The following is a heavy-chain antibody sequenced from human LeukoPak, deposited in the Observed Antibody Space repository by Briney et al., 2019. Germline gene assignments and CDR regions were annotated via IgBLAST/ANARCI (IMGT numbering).Heavy chain of an antibody. CDR2: IYHSGST. Sequence: PSETLSLTCTVSGYSISSGYYWGWIRQPPGKGLEWIWSIYHSGSTYYYPSLKSRVTISVDTSKNQLSLKLSSVTAADTAVYYCARVITIYDSSDYNHQVGFDYWGQGTLVTVSS. V-gene: IGHV4-38-2*02. J-gene: IGHJ4*02. D-gene: IGHD3-22*01. CDR1: GYSISSGYY. CDR3: ARVITIYDSSDYNHQVGFDY.